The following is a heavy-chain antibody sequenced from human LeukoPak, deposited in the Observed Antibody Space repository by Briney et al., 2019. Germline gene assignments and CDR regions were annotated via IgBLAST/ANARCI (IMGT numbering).Heavy chain of an antibody. J-gene: IGHJ4*02. Sequence: ASVKVSCKASGYTFTSYGISWVRQAPGQGLEWMGWISAYNGNTNYAQKPQGRVTMTTDTSTSTAYMELRSLRSDDTAVYYCARDRPAYFTMTTLTSFDYWGQGTLVTVSS. CDR3: ARDRPAYFTMTTLTSFDY. CDR1: GYTFTSYG. CDR2: ISAYNGNT. D-gene: IGHD3-22*01. V-gene: IGHV1-18*01.